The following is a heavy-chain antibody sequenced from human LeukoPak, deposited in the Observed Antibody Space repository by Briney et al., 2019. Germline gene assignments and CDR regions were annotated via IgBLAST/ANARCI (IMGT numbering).Heavy chain of an antibody. CDR2: INPNSGGT. CDR3: ARVHPRVRSSTGSLYYFDY. CDR1: GYTFTGYY. V-gene: IGHV1-2*02. D-gene: IGHD6-6*01. Sequence: ASVKVSCKASGYTFTGYYMHWVRQAPGQGLEWMGWINPNSGGTNYAQKFQGRVTMTRDTSISTAYMELSRLRSDDTAVYYCARVHPRVRSSTGSLYYFDYWGQGTLVTVSS. J-gene: IGHJ4*02.